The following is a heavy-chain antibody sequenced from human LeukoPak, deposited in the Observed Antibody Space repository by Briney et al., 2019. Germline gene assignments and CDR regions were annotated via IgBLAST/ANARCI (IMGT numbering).Heavy chain of an antibody. CDR3: ARTMRYYYDSSGEFDY. V-gene: IGHV3-21*01. D-gene: IGHD3-22*01. Sequence: GGSLRLSCAASGFTFSSYSMNWVRQAPGKGLEWVSSISSSSSYIYYADSVKGRFTISRDNAKNSLYLQMNSLRAEDTAVYYCARTMRYYYDSSGEFDYWGQGTLVTVSS. CDR2: ISSSSSYI. J-gene: IGHJ4*02. CDR1: GFTFSSYS.